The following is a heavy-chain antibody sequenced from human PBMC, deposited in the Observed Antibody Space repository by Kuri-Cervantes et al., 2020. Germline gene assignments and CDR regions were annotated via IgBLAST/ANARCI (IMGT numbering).Heavy chain of an antibody. Sequence: SETLSLTCTVSGGSISSGCYYWSWIRPHPGKGLEWIRYIYYSRSTYYNPSLKIRVTISVDKSKNQFTLKLSSVTAADTAVDYCARDRPTIFGVSHFDYWGQGTLVTVSS. D-gene: IGHD3-3*01. CDR3: ARDRPTIFGVSHFDY. CDR1: GGSISSGCYY. CDR2: IYYSRST. J-gene: IGHJ4*02. V-gene: IGHV4-31*03.